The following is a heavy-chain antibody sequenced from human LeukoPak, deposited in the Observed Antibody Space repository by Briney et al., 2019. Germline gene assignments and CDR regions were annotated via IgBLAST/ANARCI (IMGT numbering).Heavy chain of an antibody. CDR3: TTIARRALYFRH. V-gene: IGHV3-15*01. Sequence: KPGGSLRLSCAASGFTFSNAWMGWVRQAPGKGLEWVGRIKSKTDGGTTDYAAPVKGRFTISRDDSKNTLYLQMNSLKTEDTAVYYCTTIARRALYFRHWGQGTLVTVSS. D-gene: IGHD1-14*01. CDR1: GFTFSNAW. CDR2: IKSKTDGGTT. J-gene: IGHJ1*01.